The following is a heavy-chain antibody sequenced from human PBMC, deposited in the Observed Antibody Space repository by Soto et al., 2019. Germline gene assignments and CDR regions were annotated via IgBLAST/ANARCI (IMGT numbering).Heavy chain of an antibody. Sequence: PGGSLRLSCAASGFAVSSKYMTWVRQAPGKGLEWVSDIIDSGGSTYYADSVKGRFTISRDNSKSTLYLQMNSLRAEDTALYYCAKGRSYYYYYGVDVWGQGTTVTV. V-gene: IGHV3-23*01. CDR1: GFAVSSKY. J-gene: IGHJ6*02. CDR2: IIDSGGST. CDR3: AKGRSYYYYYGVDV.